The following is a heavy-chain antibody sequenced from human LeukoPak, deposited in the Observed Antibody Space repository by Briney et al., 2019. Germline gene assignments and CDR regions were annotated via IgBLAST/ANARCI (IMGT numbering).Heavy chain of an antibody. D-gene: IGHD3-22*01. V-gene: IGHV3-23*01. Sequence: GGSLSLSCAASGFTFSSYAMSWVRQAPGKGLEWVSAISGSGGSAYYADSVKGRFTISRDNSKNTLYLQMNSLRAEDTAVYYCAKDLLYYYDSSGYYPFDYWGQGTLVTVSS. CDR2: ISGSGGSA. CDR3: AKDLLYYYDSSGYYPFDY. J-gene: IGHJ4*02. CDR1: GFTFSSYA.